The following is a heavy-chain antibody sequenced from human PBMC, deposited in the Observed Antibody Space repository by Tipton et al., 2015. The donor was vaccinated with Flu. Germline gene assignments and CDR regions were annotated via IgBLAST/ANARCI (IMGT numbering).Heavy chain of an antibody. CDR1: GESFSGYY. V-gene: IGHV4-38-2*01. CDR3: ARRDYSNYVSDPKNWFDP. D-gene: IGHD4-11*01. J-gene: IGHJ5*02. Sequence: TLSLTCAVYGESFSGYYWGWIRQSPGKGLEWIGNFFHSGSTYYNPSLKSRVTISEDRSRNQFSLRLTSVTAADTAVYYCARRDYSNYVSDPKNWFDPWGQGTLVTVSS. CDR2: FFHSGST.